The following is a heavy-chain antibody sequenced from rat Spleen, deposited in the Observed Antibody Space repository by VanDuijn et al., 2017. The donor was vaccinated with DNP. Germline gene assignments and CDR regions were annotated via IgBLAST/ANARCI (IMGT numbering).Heavy chain of an antibody. CDR2: IWSNGGT. Sequence: QVQLKESGPGLVQPSQTLSLTCTVSGFSLTTYPVSWVRQPPGKGLGWMGVIWSNGGTDYNSAFKSRLGISRDTSKSQVFLKRNSLQTEDTAMYFCASADTTGTYVMDAWGQGASVTVSS. D-gene: IGHD1-7*01. J-gene: IGHJ4*01. CDR1: GFSLTTYP. V-gene: IGHV2-15*01. CDR3: ASADTTGTYVMDA.